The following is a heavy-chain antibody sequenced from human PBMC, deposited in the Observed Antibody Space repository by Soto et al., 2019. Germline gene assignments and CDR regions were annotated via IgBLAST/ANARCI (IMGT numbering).Heavy chain of an antibody. CDR3: AGGDYYHSSGYYFYYYTMDV. CDR1: GGYISSSSYY. CDR2: VYYGGST. Sequence: SETLSLTCTVSGGYISSSSYYWGWIRQPPGKGLEWIGNVYYGGSTYYNPSLKSRVTISGETSKSQFSLKLSSVTAADTAVYYCAGGDYYHSSGYYFYYYTMDVWGQGTTVTVSS. J-gene: IGHJ6*02. D-gene: IGHD3-22*01. V-gene: IGHV4-39*01.